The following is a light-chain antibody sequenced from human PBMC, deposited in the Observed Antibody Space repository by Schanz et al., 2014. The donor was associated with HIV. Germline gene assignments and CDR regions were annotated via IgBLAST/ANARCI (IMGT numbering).Light chain of an antibody. CDR2: GAS. CDR1: QSVSSN. Sequence: EIVMTQSPATLSVSPGERATLSCRASQSVSSNLAWYQQKPGQAPRLLIYGASRRAPGIPDRFSGSGSGTDFTLTISRVEPEDLAVYYCQYYGSPPWTFGQGTKVEVK. V-gene: IGKV3-20*01. J-gene: IGKJ1*01. CDR3: QYYGSPPWT.